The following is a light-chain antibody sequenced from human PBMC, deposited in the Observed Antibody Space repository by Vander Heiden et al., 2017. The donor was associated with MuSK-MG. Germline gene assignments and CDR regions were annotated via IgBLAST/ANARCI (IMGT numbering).Light chain of an antibody. V-gene: IGKV3-20*01. Sequence: EIVLTQSPGTLSLSPGERATLSCRASQSVSSSYLAWYQHKPGQAPRLVIYGASTRAKGITDRFSGSGDGTDVTLTISRLEPVDFAVYYCQQYASSRIPPTFGQGTRVEIK. CDR3: QQYASSRIPPT. CDR1: QSVSSSY. J-gene: IGKJ5*01. CDR2: GAS.